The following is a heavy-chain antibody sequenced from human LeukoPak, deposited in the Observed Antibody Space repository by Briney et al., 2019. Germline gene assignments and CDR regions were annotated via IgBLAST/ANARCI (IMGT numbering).Heavy chain of an antibody. D-gene: IGHD5-24*01. CDR3: ARARDGYNYFWFDP. J-gene: IGHJ5*02. CDR1: GFSFSSYA. V-gene: IGHV3-64*01. Sequence: GGSLRLSCAASGFSFSSYAMHWVRQAPGKGLEYVSAISSDEGSTYYANSVKGRFTISRDNSKNTLYLQMGSLRAEDMAVYYCARARDGYNYFWFDPWGQGTLVTVSS. CDR2: ISSDEGST.